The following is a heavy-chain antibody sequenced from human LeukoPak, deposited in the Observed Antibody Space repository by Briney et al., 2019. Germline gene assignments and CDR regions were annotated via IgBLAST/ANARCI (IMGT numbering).Heavy chain of an antibody. D-gene: IGHD3-22*01. CDR1: GFTFSSYA. CDR3: AKGGHYDSSGYYGY. Sequence: PGGSLRLSCAASGFTFSSYAMHWVRQAPGKGLEWVAVISYDGGNKYYADSVKGRFTISRDDSKNTLYLQMNSLRAEDTAVYYCAKGGHYDSSGYYGYWGQGTLVTVSS. CDR2: ISYDGGNK. J-gene: IGHJ4*02. V-gene: IGHV3-30*04.